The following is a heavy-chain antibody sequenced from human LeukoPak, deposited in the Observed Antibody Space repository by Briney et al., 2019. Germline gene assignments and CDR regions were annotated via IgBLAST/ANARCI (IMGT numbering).Heavy chain of an antibody. J-gene: IGHJ6*04. V-gene: IGHV3-23*01. CDR2: ISDSGGST. CDR3: AKEDLYYGMDV. CDR1: GFTFSTYF. Sequence: PGRSLRLSCAASGFTFSTYFMHWVRQAPGKGLEWVSAISDSGGSTYYPDSVKGRFTISRDNSRNTLYLQSNSLRAEDTAVYYCAKEDLYYGMDVWGKGTTVTVSS.